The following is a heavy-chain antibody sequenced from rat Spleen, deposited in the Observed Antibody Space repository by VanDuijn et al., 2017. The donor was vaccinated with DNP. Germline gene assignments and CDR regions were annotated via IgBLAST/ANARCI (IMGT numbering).Heavy chain of an antibody. CDR1: GYTFTTYY. J-gene: IGHJ2*01. V-gene: IGHV1-43*01. D-gene: IGHD1-2*01. CDR3: ATDQGTITAPFDS. CDR2: INTGSGGT. Sequence: QVQLQQSGAELAKPGSSVKISCKASGYTFTTYYIGWIKQTTGQGLEYIGYINTGSGGTNYNEKFKGKATLTVDKSSSTAFMQLSSLTPDDSAVYYCATDQGTITAPFDSWGQGVMVTVSS.